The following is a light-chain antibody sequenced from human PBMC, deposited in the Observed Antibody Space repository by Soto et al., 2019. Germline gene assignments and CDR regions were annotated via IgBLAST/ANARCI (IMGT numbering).Light chain of an antibody. CDR3: QQYGSSEWT. CDR1: QSVSSSY. CDR2: GAS. Sequence: EIVLTQSPGPRSLSPGERTTISCRASQSVSSSYLAWYQQKPGQAPRLLIYGASSRATGIPDRFSGSGTGTDFTLTITRLEPEDFAVYYCQQYGSSEWTFGQGTKVDIK. V-gene: IGKV3-20*01. J-gene: IGKJ1*01.